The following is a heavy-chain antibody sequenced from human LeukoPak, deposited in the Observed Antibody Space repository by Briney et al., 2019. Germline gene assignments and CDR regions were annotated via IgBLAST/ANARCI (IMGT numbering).Heavy chain of an antibody. CDR3: SPGGYSGYDFDF. Sequence: GSLRLSCAASGFTFSDAWMSWVRQAPGKGLEWVGRIKSKTDGGTTDYAAPVKGRFTISRDDSKNSLYLRMNSLRTEDTAVYYCSPGGYSGYDFDFWGQGTLVTVSS. CDR1: GFTFSDAW. J-gene: IGHJ4*02. V-gene: IGHV3-15*01. CDR2: IKSKTDGGTT. D-gene: IGHD5-12*01.